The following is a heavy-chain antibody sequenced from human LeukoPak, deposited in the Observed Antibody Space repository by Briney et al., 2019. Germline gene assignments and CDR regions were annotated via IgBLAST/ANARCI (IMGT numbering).Heavy chain of an antibody. CDR1: GRSIIGYH. Sequence: SETLSLTCAVFGRSIIGYHWNWIRQSPGKGLEWIGEINHSGSANYNPSLNSRVTISLDTSKNQFSLELRSVTAADTAVYYCARDPTTVVSVPYYFDDWGQGTLVTVSS. V-gene: IGHV4-34*01. CDR2: INHSGSA. D-gene: IGHD4-23*01. J-gene: IGHJ4*02. CDR3: ARDPTTVVSVPYYFDD.